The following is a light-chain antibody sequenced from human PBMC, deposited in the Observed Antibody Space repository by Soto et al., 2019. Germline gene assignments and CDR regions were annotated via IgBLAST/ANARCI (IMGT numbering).Light chain of an antibody. Sequence: EIVMTQSPVTLSVSPGEGVTLSCRASQSVYSNLAWYQQKPGQAPRLLIYDASARATDIPARFSGSGSGTDFILTVSRLQSEDFAVYYCQQYNNWPLTFGGGTKVEIK. CDR3: QQYNNWPLT. J-gene: IGKJ4*01. V-gene: IGKV3-15*01. CDR2: DAS. CDR1: QSVYSN.